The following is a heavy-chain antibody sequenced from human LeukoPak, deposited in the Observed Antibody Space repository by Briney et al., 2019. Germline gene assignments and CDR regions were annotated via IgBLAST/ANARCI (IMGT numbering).Heavy chain of an antibody. CDR2: ISYDGSNK. Sequence: GGSLRLSCAASGFTFSSYGMHWVRQAPGKGLEWVAVISYDGSNKYYADSVKGRFTISRDNSKNTLYLQMNSLRAEDTAVYYCVAHCTNGVCLRSLDYGMDVWGQGTTVTVSS. CDR1: GFTFSSYG. D-gene: IGHD2-8*01. V-gene: IGHV3-30*03. J-gene: IGHJ6*02. CDR3: VAHCTNGVCLRSLDYGMDV.